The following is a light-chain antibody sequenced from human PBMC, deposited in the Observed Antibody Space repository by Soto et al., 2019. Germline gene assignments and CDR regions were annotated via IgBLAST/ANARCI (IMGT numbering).Light chain of an antibody. CDR3: AAWDDSLSGRV. CDR2: RTD. CDR1: SSNIGSSY. Sequence: QSVLTQPPSASGTPGQRVTISCCGSSSNIGSSYVYWYQQLPGTAPKLLIYRTDQRPSGVPDRFSGSKSGTSASLAISGLRSEDEADYYCAAWDDSLSGRVFGGGTKLTVL. V-gene: IGLV1-47*01. J-gene: IGLJ3*02.